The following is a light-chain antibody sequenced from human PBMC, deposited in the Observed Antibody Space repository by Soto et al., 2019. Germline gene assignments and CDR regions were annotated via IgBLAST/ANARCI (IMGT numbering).Light chain of an antibody. CDR1: QSVSSDY. J-gene: IGKJ3*01. CDR2: GAS. CDR3: QHYDNSPPSVT. Sequence: EIVLTQSPDTLSLSTGERATLSCRASQSVSSDYLVWYQQKPGQAPRLLIYGASRRATGIPDRFSGSGSGTDFILTISRLEPEDFAVYYCQHYDNSPPSVTFGPRTKVDI. V-gene: IGKV3-20*01.